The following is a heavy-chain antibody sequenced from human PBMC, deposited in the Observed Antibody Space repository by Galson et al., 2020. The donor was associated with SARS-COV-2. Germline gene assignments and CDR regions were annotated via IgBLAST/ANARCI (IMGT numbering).Heavy chain of an antibody. CDR2: IHTSGST. CDR1: GDSISSGSFD. D-gene: IGHD3-10*01. J-gene: IGHJ5*02. V-gene: IGHV4-61*02. Sequence: SETLSLTCTVSGDSISSGSFDWSWIRQPAGKGLEWIGRIHTSGSTNYNPSLKSRVTISLDKSKNQFSLKLSSGTAADTAVYYCARERSLDYYGSAGWFDPWGQGTLVTGSS. CDR3: ARERSLDYYGSAGWFDP.